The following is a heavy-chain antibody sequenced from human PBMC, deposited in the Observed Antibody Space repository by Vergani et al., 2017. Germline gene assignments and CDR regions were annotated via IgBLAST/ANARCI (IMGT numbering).Heavy chain of an antibody. D-gene: IGHD6-6*01. CDR2: ISWNSNSI. CDR3: AKDLGTSSGGGWFNP. CDR1: GFTSAGYA. V-gene: IGHV3-9*02. J-gene: IGHJ5*02. Sequence: VHLVESGGGVVQPGRSLRLSCVASGFTSAGYAMHWVRQAPGKGLEWVSGISWNSNSIGYADSVKGRFTISRDNAKNSLYLQMNSLRAEDTAFYYCAKDLGTSSGGGWFNPWGQGTLVTVAS.